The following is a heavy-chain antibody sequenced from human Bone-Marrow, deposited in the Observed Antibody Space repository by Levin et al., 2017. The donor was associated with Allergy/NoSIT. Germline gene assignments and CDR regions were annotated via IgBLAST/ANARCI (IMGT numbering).Heavy chain of an antibody. V-gene: IGHV3-48*02. CDR1: GFLFGSYS. D-gene: IGHD3/OR15-3a*01. CDR3: ARDKDWAFDY. Sequence: GGSLRLSCAASGFLFGSYSMNWIRQAPGKGPEWIAYISGTFEIWYADSVKGRFTISRDNAKDSVYLQMNSLRDEDTAVYFCARDKDWAFDYWGQGTLVTVSS. J-gene: IGHJ4*02. CDR2: ISGTFEI.